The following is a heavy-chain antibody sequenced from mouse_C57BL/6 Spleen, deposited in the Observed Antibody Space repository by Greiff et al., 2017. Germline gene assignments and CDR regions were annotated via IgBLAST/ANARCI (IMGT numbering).Heavy chain of an antibody. D-gene: IGHD2-4*01. CDR3: ARRDGYYDYDDGAWFAY. CDR1: GYTFTDYN. V-gene: IGHV1-22*01. Sequence: EVQLQESGPELVKPGASVKMSCKASGYTFTDYNMHWVKQSHGKSLEWIGYINPNNGGTSYNQKFKGKATLTVNKSSSTAYMELRSLTSEDSAVYYCARRDGYYDYDDGAWFAYWGQGTLVTVSA. CDR2: INPNNGGT. J-gene: IGHJ3*01.